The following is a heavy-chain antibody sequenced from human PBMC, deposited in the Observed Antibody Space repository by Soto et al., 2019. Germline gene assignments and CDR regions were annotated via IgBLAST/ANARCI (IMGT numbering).Heavy chain of an antibody. V-gene: IGHV3-30*18. J-gene: IGHJ4*02. CDR2: TTYDGSTH. CDR3: AKEESTGYYRTADY. D-gene: IGHD1-26*01. CDR1: GFTLSTVG. Sequence: QVQLVESGGGVVQPGRSLRLSCAASGFTLSTVGMHWVRQAPGKGLEWVGVTTYDGSTHYSRDSVRGRFTISRDNSKNTLYLEMNSLRAEDTAIYYCAKEESTGYYRTADYWGQGTLVTVSS.